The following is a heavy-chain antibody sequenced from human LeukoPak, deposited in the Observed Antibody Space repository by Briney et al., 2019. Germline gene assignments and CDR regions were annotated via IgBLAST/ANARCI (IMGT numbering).Heavy chain of an antibody. CDR1: GGSVSSTTYS. J-gene: IGHJ4*02. CDR3: ARLRKGRYFDYIFDY. Sequence: SETLSLTCTVSGGSVSSTTYSWGWIRQPPGRGLERIANVYYTGTTSCNPSLKSRVTMSVDTSKNQFSLTMTSVTAADTAVYYCARLRKGRYFDYIFDYWGQGTLATVSS. D-gene: IGHD3-9*01. CDR2: VYYTGTT. V-gene: IGHV4-39*01.